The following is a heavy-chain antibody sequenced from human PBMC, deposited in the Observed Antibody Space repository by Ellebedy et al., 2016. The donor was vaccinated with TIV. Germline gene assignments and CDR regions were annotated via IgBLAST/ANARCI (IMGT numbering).Heavy chain of an antibody. V-gene: IGHV3-53*01. CDR1: GFTVSNNY. CDR2: IYSGGNT. Sequence: GESLMISCAASGFTVSNNYMSWVRQAPGKGLEWVSVIYSGGNTFYAESVKGRFTISRDSSQNTLYLQMDSLRAEDTAVYYCASSPSQGYWGQGTLVTVSS. CDR3: ASSPSQGY. J-gene: IGHJ4*02.